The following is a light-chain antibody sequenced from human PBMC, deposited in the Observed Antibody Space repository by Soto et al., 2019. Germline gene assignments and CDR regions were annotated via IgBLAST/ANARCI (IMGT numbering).Light chain of an antibody. CDR3: SSYTSSSTYV. J-gene: IGLJ1*01. Sequence: QSVLTQPASVSGSPGQSITISCTGTSSDVGNYNYVSWYQQHPGKAPKLMIYDVSIRPSGVSNRFSGSKSGITASLTISGLQAEDEADYYCSSYTSSSTYVFGTGTKVTVL. V-gene: IGLV2-14*01. CDR1: SSDVGNYNY. CDR2: DVS.